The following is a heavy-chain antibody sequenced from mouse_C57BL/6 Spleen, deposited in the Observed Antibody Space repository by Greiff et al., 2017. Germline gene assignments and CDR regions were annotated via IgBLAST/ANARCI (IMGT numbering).Heavy chain of an antibody. Sequence: QVQLQQPGAELVKPGASVKLSCKASGYTFTSYWMHWVKQRPGQGLEWIGMIHPNSGSTNYNEKFKSKATLTVDKSSSTAYMQLSSLTSEDSAVYNCARPVYYYGSSHFDYGGQGTTLTVSS. CDR3: ARPVYYYGSSHFDY. CDR1: GYTFTSYW. D-gene: IGHD1-1*01. J-gene: IGHJ2*01. V-gene: IGHV1-64*01. CDR2: IHPNSGST.